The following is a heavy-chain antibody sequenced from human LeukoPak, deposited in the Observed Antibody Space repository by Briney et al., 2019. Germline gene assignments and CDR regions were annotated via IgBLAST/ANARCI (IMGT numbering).Heavy chain of an antibody. CDR3: AKDKGFLEWLSYFDY. CDR1: GFTFDDYA. D-gene: IGHD3-3*01. J-gene: IGHJ4*02. V-gene: IGHV3-43D*04. Sequence: PGGSLRLSCAASGFTFDDYAMHWVRHAPGKGLEWVSLISWDGGSTYYADSVKGRFTISRDNSKNSLYLQMNSLRAEDTALYYCAKDKGFLEWLSYFDYWGQGTLVTVSS. CDR2: ISWDGGST.